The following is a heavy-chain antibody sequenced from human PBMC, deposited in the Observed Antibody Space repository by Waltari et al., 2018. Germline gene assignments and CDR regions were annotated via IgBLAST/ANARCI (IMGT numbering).Heavy chain of an antibody. J-gene: IGHJ6*03. V-gene: IGHV4-34*01. CDR1: GGSFSGYY. CDR3: ARGSGGYYYYYYYMDV. D-gene: IGHD2-15*01. CDR2: INHSGST. Sequence: QVQLQQWGAGLLKPSETLSLTCAVYGGSFSGYYWSWIRQPPGKGLEWIGEINHSGSTNYNPSLKSRVTISVDTSKNQFSLKLSSVTAADTAVYYCARGSGGYYYYYYYMDVWGKGTTVTVSS.